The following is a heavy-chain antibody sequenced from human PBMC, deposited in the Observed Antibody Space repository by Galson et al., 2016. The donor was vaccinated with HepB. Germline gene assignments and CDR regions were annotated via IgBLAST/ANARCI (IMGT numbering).Heavy chain of an antibody. Sequence: SLRLSCAASGFTFSNAWMSWVRQAPGKGLEWVGRIKTKTVGGKTDYVAPVKGRFTISRDDSKNTLYLQMNSLKTEDTGVYYCTTDCGGSCPWSQGTLVTVSS. V-gene: IGHV3-15*01. CDR2: IKTKTVGGKT. J-gene: IGHJ5*02. CDR3: TTDCGGSCP. D-gene: IGHD2-15*01. CDR1: GFTFSNAW.